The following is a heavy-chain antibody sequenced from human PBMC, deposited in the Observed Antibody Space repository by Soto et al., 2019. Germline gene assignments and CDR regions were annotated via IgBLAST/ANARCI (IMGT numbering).Heavy chain of an antibody. CDR2: IVVGSGNT. CDR3: AATYYDILTGYASDYYYGMDV. V-gene: IGHV1-58*01. J-gene: IGHJ6*02. Sequence: SVKVSCKASGFTFTSSSVQWVRQARGQRLEWIGWIVVGSGNTNYAQKFQERVTITRDMSTSTAYMELSSLRSEDTAVYYCAATYYDILTGYASDYYYGMDVWGQGTTVTVSS. D-gene: IGHD3-9*01. CDR1: GFTFTSSS.